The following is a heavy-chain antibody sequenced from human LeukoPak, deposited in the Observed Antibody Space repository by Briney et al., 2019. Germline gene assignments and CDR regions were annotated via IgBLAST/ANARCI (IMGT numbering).Heavy chain of an antibody. J-gene: IGHJ4*02. CDR2: ISPSGSTK. D-gene: IGHD6-19*01. CDR1: GFSFSSYE. Sequence: GGSLRLSCAASGFSFSSYEMYWVRQAPGKGLEWVSNISPSGSTKYYADSVKGRFTVSRDSAKNSLYLQMNSLRAGDTGVYYCTKLAVASADSWGQGTLVTVSS. V-gene: IGHV3-48*03. CDR3: TKLAVASADS.